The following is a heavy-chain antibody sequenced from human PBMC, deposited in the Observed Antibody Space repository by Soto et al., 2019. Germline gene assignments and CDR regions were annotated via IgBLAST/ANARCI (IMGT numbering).Heavy chain of an antibody. J-gene: IGHJ4*02. V-gene: IGHV3-11*01. Sequence: GSLRLSCAASGFTFTDYYMTWVRQAPGKGLEWVSYIGRSGSTIYYADSVKGRFTISRDNAQNSLFLQMNSLRAEDTAIYYCARPVLEAVTNTFAYWGQGALVTVSS. CDR3: ARPVLEAVTNTFAY. CDR1: GFTFTDYY. D-gene: IGHD2-15*01. CDR2: IGRSGSTI.